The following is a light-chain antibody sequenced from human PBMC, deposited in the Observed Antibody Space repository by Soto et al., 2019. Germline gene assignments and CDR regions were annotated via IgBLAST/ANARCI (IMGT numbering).Light chain of an antibody. CDR1: QGISNY. CDR3: QQYYRYPWT. V-gene: IGKV1-16*02. Sequence: DIHMPQSPSSLSASVGDRVTITCRASQGISNYLGWYQQKPGKAPRSLIYSASSLQSGVPSKFSGSRAGTYFTLTISDMQPADFATYYCQQYYRYPWTFGQGTKVEIK. CDR2: SAS. J-gene: IGKJ1*01.